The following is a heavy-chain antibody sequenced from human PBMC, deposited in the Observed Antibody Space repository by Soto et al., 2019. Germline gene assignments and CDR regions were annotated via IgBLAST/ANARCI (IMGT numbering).Heavy chain of an antibody. CDR3: ARSDYDSSGYSAYYYYYMDV. CDR2: ISSSSSTI. D-gene: IGHD3-22*01. J-gene: IGHJ6*03. V-gene: IGHV3-48*02. CDR1: GFTFSSYS. Sequence: GGSLRLSCAASGFTFSSYSMNWVRQAPGKGLEWVSYISSSSSTIYYADSVKGRFTISRDNAKNSLYLQMNSPRDEDTAVYYCARSDYDSSGYSAYYYYYMDVWGKGTTVTVSS.